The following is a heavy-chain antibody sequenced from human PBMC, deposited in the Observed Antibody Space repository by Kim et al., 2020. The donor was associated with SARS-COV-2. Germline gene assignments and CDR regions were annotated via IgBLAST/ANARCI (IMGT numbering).Heavy chain of an antibody. CDR3: AKDRENYHFWNGTVPKGPFDY. CDR2: TSFDGSIQ. V-gene: IGHV3-30*18. J-gene: IGHJ4*02. Sequence: GGSLRLSCAASGFTFSSYGMQWVRQAPGKGLEWVAVTSFDGSIQNHADSVKGRFTISRDNSKNTLYLQMNSLRAEDTAVYYCAKDRENYHFWNGTVPKGPFDYWGQGTLVTVSS. D-gene: IGHD3-3*02. CDR1: GFTFSSYG.